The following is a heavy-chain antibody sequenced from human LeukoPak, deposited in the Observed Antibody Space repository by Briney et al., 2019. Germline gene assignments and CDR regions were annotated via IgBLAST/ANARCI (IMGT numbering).Heavy chain of an antibody. Sequence: AGGSLRLSCTVSGFSLSSYAMSWVRRAPGEGLEWVSATSSSDDGKYYADSVRGRFTISRDNSRNTMYLQMNSLRAEDAAVYYCAKAPVTSCRGAFCYPFDSWGQGTVVTVSS. J-gene: IGHJ4*02. V-gene: IGHV3-23*01. CDR1: GFSLSSYA. CDR2: TSSSDDGK. CDR3: AKAPVTSCRGAFCYPFDS. D-gene: IGHD2-15*01.